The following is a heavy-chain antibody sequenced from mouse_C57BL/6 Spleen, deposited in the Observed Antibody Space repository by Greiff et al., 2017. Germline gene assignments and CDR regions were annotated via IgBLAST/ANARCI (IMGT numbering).Heavy chain of an antibody. J-gene: IGHJ2*01. CDR1: GYSFTDYN. Sequence: EVQLVESGPELVKPGASVKISCKASGYSFTDYNMNWVKQSNGKSLEWIGVINPNYGTTSYKQKFKGKATLTVNQSSSTAYMQLNSLTSEDSAVYYCARRSTYYGSSPFDDWGQGTTLTVSS. D-gene: IGHD1-1*01. V-gene: IGHV1-39*01. CDR2: INPNYGTT. CDR3: ARRSTYYGSSPFDD.